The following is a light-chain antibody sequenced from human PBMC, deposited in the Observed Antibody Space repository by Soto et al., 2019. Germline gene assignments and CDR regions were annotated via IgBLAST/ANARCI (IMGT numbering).Light chain of an antibody. V-gene: IGKV3-15*01. CDR3: LQHYAWPWT. J-gene: IGKJ1*01. Sequence: EIVMTQSPATLSVSPGERATLSCRASQSVSSYLAWYQQKPGQAPRLVLLRISTRAIGVPARFSGSGSETEFTLTISGLQSEDSGVYYCLQHYAWPWTFGQGTKVDIK. CDR1: QSVSSY. CDR2: RIS.